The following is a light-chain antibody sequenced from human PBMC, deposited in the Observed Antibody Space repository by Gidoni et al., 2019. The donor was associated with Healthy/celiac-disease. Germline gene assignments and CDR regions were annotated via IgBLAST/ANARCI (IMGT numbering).Light chain of an antibody. CDR1: QSVSSN. CDR2: GAS. CDR3: QHSKYT. J-gene: IGKJ2*01. V-gene: IGKV3-15*01. Sequence: EIVMTQSPATLSVAPGERATLSCRASQSVSSNLAWYQQKPGQAPRLLIYGASTRATGIPARFSGSGSGTEFRPISSLQSEDFAVYYCQHSKYTFGQGTKLEIK.